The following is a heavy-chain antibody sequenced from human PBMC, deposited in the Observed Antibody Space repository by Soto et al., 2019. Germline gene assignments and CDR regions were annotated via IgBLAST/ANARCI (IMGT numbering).Heavy chain of an antibody. V-gene: IGHV3-23*01. CDR3: AKVGIHDIVVVVAATLYYFDY. D-gene: IGHD2-15*01. CDR2: ISGSGGST. J-gene: IGHJ4*02. CDR1: GFTFSSYA. Sequence: GGSLRLSCAASGFTFSSYAMSWVRQAPGKGLEWVSAISGSGGSTYYADSVKGRFTISRDNSKNTLYLQMNSLRAEDTAVYYCAKVGIHDIVVVVAATLYYFDYWGQGTLVTVSS.